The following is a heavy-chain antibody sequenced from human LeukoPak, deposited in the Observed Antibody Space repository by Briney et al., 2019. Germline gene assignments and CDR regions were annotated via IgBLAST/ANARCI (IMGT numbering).Heavy chain of an antibody. J-gene: IGHJ3*02. Sequence: PSETLSLTCTVSGGSISSGGYYWSWIRQPPGKGLEWIGYIYHSGSTYYNPSLKSRVTISVDRSKNQFSLRLSSVTAADTAVYYCARDGSWELLQYDAFDIWGQGTMVTVSS. CDR3: ARDGSWELLQYDAFDI. D-gene: IGHD1-26*01. CDR2: IYHSGST. CDR1: GGSISSGGYY. V-gene: IGHV4-30-2*01.